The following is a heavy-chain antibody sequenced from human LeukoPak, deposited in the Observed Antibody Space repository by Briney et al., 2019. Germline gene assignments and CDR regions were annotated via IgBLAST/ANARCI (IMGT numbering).Heavy chain of an antibody. J-gene: IGHJ4*02. CDR1: GFTFSSYA. CDR3: VKANQIEAYCGGDCYPY. CDR2: ISSNGGST. Sequence: PGGSLRLSCSASGFTFSSYAMHWVRQAPGKGLEYVSAISSNGGSTYYADSVKGRFTISRDNSKNTLYLQMSSLRAEDTAVYYCVKANQIEAYCGGDCYPYWDQGTLVTVSS. V-gene: IGHV3-64D*06. D-gene: IGHD2-21*02.